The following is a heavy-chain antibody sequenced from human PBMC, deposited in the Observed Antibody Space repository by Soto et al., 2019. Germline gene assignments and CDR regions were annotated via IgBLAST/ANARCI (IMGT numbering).Heavy chain of an antibody. D-gene: IGHD3-10*01. V-gene: IGHV3-11*01. Sequence: QVQLVESGGGLVKPGGSLRLSCAASGFTFSDYYMSWIRQAPGKGLEWVSYISSSGSTIYYADSVKGRFTISRDHAKNNLYHQMNILSAEHTAVDYGARNQGNYFVSGRSHSFDIWGQGTMVTVSS. J-gene: IGHJ3*02. CDR2: ISSSGSTI. CDR1: GFTFSDYY. CDR3: ARNQGNYFVSGRSHSFDI.